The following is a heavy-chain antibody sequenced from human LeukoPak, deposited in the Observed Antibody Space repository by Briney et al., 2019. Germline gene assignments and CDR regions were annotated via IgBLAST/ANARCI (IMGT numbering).Heavy chain of an antibody. CDR1: GFTFSRHG. CDR2: ISNDGSRK. CDR3: ARSRDGYKRFDS. D-gene: IGHD5-24*01. Sequence: GGSLRLSCAPSGFTFSRHGMHWVRQAPGKGLEWVAIISNDGSRKYYADSVKGRFTISRDNSKNTLYLQMNSLRAEDTAVYFCARSRDGYKRFDSWGQGTLVTVSS. J-gene: IGHJ4*02. V-gene: IGHV3-30*03.